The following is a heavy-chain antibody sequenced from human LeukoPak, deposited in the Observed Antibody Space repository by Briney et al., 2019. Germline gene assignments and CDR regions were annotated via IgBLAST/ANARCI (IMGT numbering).Heavy chain of an antibody. V-gene: IGHV4-59*01. CDR3: ARGAAATRDY. Sequence: PSETLSLTCTVSCGSISGYYWSWIRQPPGKGLEWIGYIHYSGSTDYNPSLKSRVTISVDTSKNQFSLKLTSVTAADTAVYYCARGAAATRDYWGQGILVTVSS. CDR2: IHYSGST. D-gene: IGHD2-15*01. J-gene: IGHJ4*02. CDR1: CGSISGYY.